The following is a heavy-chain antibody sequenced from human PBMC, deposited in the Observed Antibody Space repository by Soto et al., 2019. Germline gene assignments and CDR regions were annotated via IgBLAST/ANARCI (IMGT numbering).Heavy chain of an antibody. CDR2: IWYDGSNK. Sequence: GGSLRLSCAASGFTFSSYGMHWVRQAPGKGLEWVAVIWYDGSNKYYADSVKGRFTISRDNSKNTLYLQMNSLRAEDTAVYYCARGSPCSGGSCYSDWFDPWGQGTLVTVSS. J-gene: IGHJ5*02. V-gene: IGHV3-33*01. CDR1: GFTFSSYG. D-gene: IGHD2-15*01. CDR3: ARGSPCSGGSCYSDWFDP.